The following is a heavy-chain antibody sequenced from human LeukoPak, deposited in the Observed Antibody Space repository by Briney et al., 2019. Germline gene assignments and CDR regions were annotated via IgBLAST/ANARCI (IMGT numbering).Heavy chain of an antibody. CDR3: AVSYYYYYGMDV. V-gene: IGHV4-34*01. CDR2: INHSGST. CDR1: GGSFSGYY. Sequence: PSETLSLTCAVYGGSFSGYYWSWIRQPPGKGLEWIGEINHSGSTNYNPSLKSRVTISVDTSKNQFSLKLSSVTAADTAVYYCAVSYYYYYGMDVWGQGTTVTVSS. J-gene: IGHJ6*02. D-gene: IGHD3-16*02.